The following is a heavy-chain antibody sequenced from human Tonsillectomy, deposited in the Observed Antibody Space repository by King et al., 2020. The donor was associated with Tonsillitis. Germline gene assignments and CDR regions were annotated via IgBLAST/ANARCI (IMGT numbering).Heavy chain of an antibody. J-gene: IGHJ5*02. CDR1: GGSISSDTYF. V-gene: IGHV4-39*01. Sequence: MQLQESGPGLVKPSETLSLTCTVSGGSISSDTYFWVWIRQPPGKGLEWIGSIYYSGSTYYNPSLKSRVTISVETSKNQFSLKLSSVTAADTAVYYCARQNSGSYSHNWFDPWGQGTLVPVSS. D-gene: IGHD1-26*01. CDR2: IYYSGST. CDR3: ARQNSGSYSHNWFDP.